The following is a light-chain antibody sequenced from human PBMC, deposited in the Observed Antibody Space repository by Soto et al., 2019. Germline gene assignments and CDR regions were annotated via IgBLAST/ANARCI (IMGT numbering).Light chain of an antibody. CDR2: EVS. Sequence: QSALTQTPSASGSPGQSVTISCTGTSSDVGGYNYVSWYQQHPGKAPKVMIYEVSKRPSGVPDRFSGSKSGNTASLTVSGLQAEDEADYYCSSYAGSNNLGVFGTGTKLTVL. J-gene: IGLJ1*01. CDR1: SSDVGGYNY. CDR3: SSYAGSNNLGV. V-gene: IGLV2-8*01.